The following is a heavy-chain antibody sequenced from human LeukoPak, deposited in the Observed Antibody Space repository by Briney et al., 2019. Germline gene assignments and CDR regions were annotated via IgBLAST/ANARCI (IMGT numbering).Heavy chain of an antibody. Sequence: PSETLSLTCTVSGDSISSSSYYWGWIRQPPGKGLEWIGSIYHSGSTYYNPSLKSRVTISVDTSKNQFSLKLSSVTGADTAVYYCASPKHWYFGLWGRGTLVTVSS. CDR1: GDSISSSSYY. CDR3: ASPKHWYFGL. V-gene: IGHV4-39*01. CDR2: IYHSGST. J-gene: IGHJ2*01.